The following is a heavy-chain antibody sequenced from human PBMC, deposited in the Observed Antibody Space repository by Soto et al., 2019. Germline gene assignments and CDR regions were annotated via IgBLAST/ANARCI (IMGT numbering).Heavy chain of an antibody. CDR1: GFTFSSYA. V-gene: IGHV3-23*01. J-gene: IGHJ4*02. CDR3: AKGQNVLRFLEWFRGFDY. CDR2: ISGSGGST. Sequence: EVQLLESGGGLVQPGGSLRLSCAASGFTFSSYAMSWVRQAPGKGLEWVSAISGSGGSTYYADSVKGRFTISRDNSKNTLYLQMNSLRAEDPAVYYCAKGQNVLRFLEWFRGFDYWGQGTLVTVSS. D-gene: IGHD3-3*01.